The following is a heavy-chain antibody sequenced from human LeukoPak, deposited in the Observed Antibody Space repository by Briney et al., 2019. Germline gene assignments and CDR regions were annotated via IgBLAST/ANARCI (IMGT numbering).Heavy chain of an antibody. D-gene: IGHD2-2*01. V-gene: IGHV3-30*03. Sequence: EPGRSLRLSCAASGFSLSNSGMHWIRQAPGKGLEWVAVISYDGRNIYYADSVKGRFTISRDDSKNTLYLQMNSLRPEDTAVYYCTTCLNGAGQPVAIYYYGMDVWGQGTTVTVSS. CDR3: TTCLNGAGQPVAIYYYGMDV. CDR1: GFSLSNSG. J-gene: IGHJ6*02. CDR2: ISYDGRNI.